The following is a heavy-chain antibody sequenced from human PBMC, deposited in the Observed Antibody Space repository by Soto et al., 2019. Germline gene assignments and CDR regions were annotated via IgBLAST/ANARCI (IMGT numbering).Heavy chain of an antibody. CDR3: ARSQSGPYYDILTGYYNVPPFDY. CDR1: GYTFTSYA. Sequence: SVKVSCQASGYTFTSYAMHWVRQAPVQRLEWMGWINAGNGNTKYSQKFQGRVTITRDTSASTAYMELSSLRSEDTAVYYCARSQSGPYYDILTGYYNVPPFDYWGQGTLVTVSS. D-gene: IGHD3-9*01. CDR2: INAGNGNT. V-gene: IGHV1-3*01. J-gene: IGHJ4*02.